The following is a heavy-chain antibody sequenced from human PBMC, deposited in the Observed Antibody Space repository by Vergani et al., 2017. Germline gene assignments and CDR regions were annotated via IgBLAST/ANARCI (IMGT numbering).Heavy chain of an antibody. CDR1: GFTFINAW. Sequence: EVQLVESGGGLVKPGGSLRLSCAASGFTFINAWMTWVRQAPGKGLEWVSAISARYPSTYYADSVKGRFTISRDNSKNMLYLQMNSLRAEDTAVYYCARLSYDTTPYLQGGYDCWGQGTLVSVSS. CDR3: ARLSYDTTPYLQGGYDC. J-gene: IGHJ4*02. CDR2: ISARYPST. V-gene: IGHV3-23*04. D-gene: IGHD3-22*01.